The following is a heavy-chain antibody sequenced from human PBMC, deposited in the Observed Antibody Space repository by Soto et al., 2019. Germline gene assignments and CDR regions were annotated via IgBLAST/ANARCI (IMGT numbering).Heavy chain of an antibody. CDR2: ISYSGNT. CDR3: ARHYWVNNWFDP. Sequence: QLLLQESGPGLVKPSETLSLTCTVSGGSISSGSYYWGWIRQPPGKGTEWIGSISYSGNTYYNPSLKGGVTISVDTYKIQFSLKLSSVTAADTAGYYCARHYWVNNWFDPWGQGTPVTVSS. J-gene: IGHJ5*02. V-gene: IGHV4-39*01. CDR1: GGSISSGSYY. D-gene: IGHD2-8*02.